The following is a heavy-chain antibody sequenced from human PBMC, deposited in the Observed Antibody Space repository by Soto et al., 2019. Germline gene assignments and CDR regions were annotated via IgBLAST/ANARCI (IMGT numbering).Heavy chain of an antibody. CDR2: IYHSGST. Sequence: SETLSLTCAVSGGSISSGGYSWSWIRQPPGKGLEWIGYIYHSGSTYYNPSLKSRVTISVDRSKNQFSLKLSSVTAADTAVYYCASSPPASYYDSSGYYDYWGQGTLVTVSS. CDR3: ASSPPASYYDSSGYYDY. J-gene: IGHJ4*02. CDR1: GGSISSGGYS. D-gene: IGHD3-22*01. V-gene: IGHV4-30-2*01.